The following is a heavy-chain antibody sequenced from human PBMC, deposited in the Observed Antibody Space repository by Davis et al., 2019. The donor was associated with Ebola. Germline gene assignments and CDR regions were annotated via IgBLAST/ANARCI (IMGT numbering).Heavy chain of an antibody. CDR3: ARDPYDRSFQYFGMDV. D-gene: IGHD2/OR15-2a*01. CDR2: INSGNGNT. Sequence: ASVQVSCKASGYTFTNFAIHCVRQAPGHRLEWMGWINSGNGNTKYSQKFQGRVTITRDTSASTAYMELNSLRSEDTAVYYCARDPYDRSFQYFGMDVWGRGTTVTVSS. CDR1: GYTFTNFA. V-gene: IGHV1-3*01. J-gene: IGHJ6*04.